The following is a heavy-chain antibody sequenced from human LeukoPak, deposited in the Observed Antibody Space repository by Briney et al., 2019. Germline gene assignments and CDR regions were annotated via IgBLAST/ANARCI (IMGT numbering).Heavy chain of an antibody. J-gene: IGHJ4*02. V-gene: IGHV3-33*01. CDR1: GFTFSSYG. CDR3: ARDRGTNGINDRGYFDY. Sequence: PGGSLRLSCAASGFTFSSYGMHWVRQAPGKGLEWVAIICYDGSNKYYVDSVKGRFTISRDNSKNTLHLQMNSLRAEDTAVYYCARDRGTNGINDRGYFDYWGQGTLVTVSS. CDR2: ICYDGSNK. D-gene: IGHD1-1*01.